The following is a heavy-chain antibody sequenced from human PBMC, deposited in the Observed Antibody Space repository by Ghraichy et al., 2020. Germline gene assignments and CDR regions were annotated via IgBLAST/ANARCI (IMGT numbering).Heavy chain of an antibody. CDR2: INPNNGGT. CDR3: ARDREGADWEYYFDF. D-gene: IGHD2-21*02. Sequence: ASVKVSCKASGYTFTGYSIHWMRQAPGQGLEWMGWINPNNGGTNFAEKIQGRITMTSDTSTSTAYMDLSSLTSDDTAVYFCARDREGADWEYYFDFWGQGTLVAVSS. J-gene: IGHJ4*02. CDR1: GYTFTGYS. V-gene: IGHV1-2*02.